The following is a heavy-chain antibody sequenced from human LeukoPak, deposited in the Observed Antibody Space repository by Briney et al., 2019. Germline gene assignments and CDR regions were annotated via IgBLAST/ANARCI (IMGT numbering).Heavy chain of an antibody. V-gene: IGHV3-NL1*01. CDR3: AKGFDYYGSGSYYYELDY. J-gene: IGHJ4*02. D-gene: IGHD3-10*01. Sequence: GGSLRLSCAASGFIFSSYGMHWVRQAPGKGLEWVSATGRTGGTTYYADSVKGRFTISRDNSKNTLYLQMNSLRAEDTAVYYCAKGFDYYGSGSYYYELDYWGQGTLVTVSS. CDR1: GFIFSSYG. CDR2: TGRTGGTT.